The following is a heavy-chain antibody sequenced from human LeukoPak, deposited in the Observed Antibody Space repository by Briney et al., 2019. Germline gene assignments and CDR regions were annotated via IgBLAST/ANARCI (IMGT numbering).Heavy chain of an antibody. CDR2: INPSDGSI. V-gene: IGHV1-46*01. CDR1: GYTFTSYW. Sequence: GASVKVSCKASGYTFTSYWIQWVRQAPGQGLEWMGLINPSDGSIAYAHRFQGRVTMTRNTSISTAYMELSSLRSEDTAVYYCARGVVVPAASFDYWGQGTLVTVSS. J-gene: IGHJ4*02. CDR3: ARGVVVPAASFDY. D-gene: IGHD2-2*01.